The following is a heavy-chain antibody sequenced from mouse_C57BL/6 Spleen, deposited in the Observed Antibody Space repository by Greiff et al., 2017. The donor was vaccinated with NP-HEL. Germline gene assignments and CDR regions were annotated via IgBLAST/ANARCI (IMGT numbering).Heavy chain of an antibody. CDR2: INPYNGDT. CDR1: GYSFTGYF. D-gene: IGHD2-2*01. Sequence: EVQLVESGPELVKPGDSVKMSCKASGYSFTGYFMNWVMQSHGKSLAWIGRINPYNGDTFYNQKFKGKATLTVDKSSSTAHMGLRSLTSEDSAVYYCARWMVTPPAEYFDVWGTGTTVTVSS. V-gene: IGHV1-20*01. J-gene: IGHJ1*03. CDR3: ARWMVTPPAEYFDV.